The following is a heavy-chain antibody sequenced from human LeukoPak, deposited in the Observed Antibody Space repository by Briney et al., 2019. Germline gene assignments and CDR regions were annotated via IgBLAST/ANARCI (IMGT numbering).Heavy chain of an antibody. V-gene: IGHV1-46*01. Sequence: ASVKLSCKASGYTFTSYYMHWVRQPPGQGLGWMGIINPSGGSKSYANKFQGSDAMTRDTSTSTVYMELSSLRSEDTAVYYCAREEVNQGITTVDYWGQGTVAIVSS. CDR3: AREEVNQGITTVDY. D-gene: IGHD4-17*01. CDR1: GYTFTSYY. J-gene: IGHJ4*02. CDR2: INPSGGSK.